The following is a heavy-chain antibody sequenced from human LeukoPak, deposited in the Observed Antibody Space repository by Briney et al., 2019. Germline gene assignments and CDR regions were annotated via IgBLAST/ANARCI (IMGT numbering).Heavy chain of an antibody. CDR3: ASLNNDDY. J-gene: IGHJ4*02. D-gene: IGHD1-1*01. Sequence: GGSLRLSCAASGFTFSNYWMSWVRQAPGKGLEWVANIKNDGSKKYYVDSVKGRFTISRDNAKNSLYLQMNSLRVEDTAVYYCASLNNDDYWGQGTLVTVPS. V-gene: IGHV3-7*01. CDR1: GFTFSNYW. CDR2: IKNDGSKK.